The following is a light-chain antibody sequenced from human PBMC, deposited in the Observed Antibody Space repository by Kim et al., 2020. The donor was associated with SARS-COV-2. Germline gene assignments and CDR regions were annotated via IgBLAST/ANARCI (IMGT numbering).Light chain of an antibody. J-gene: IGLJ2*01. CDR1: KLGDKY. Sequence: VSPGQTASITCSGDKLGDKYACWYQQKPGQSPVLVIYQDSKRPSGIPERFSGSNSGNTATLTISGTQAMDEADYYCQAWDSSGVVFGGGTQLTVL. CDR3: QAWDSSGVV. V-gene: IGLV3-1*01. CDR2: QDS.